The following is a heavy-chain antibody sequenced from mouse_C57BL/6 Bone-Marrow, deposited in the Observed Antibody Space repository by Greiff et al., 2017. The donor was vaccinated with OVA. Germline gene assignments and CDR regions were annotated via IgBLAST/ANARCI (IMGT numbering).Heavy chain of an antibody. CDR2: IYPGDGDT. J-gene: IGHJ1*03. D-gene: IGHD1-1*01. CDR1: GYAFSSSW. Sequence: VHLVESGPELVKPGASVKISCKASGYAFSSSWMNWVKQRPGKGLEWIGRIYPGDGDTNYNGKFKGKATLTADKSSSTAYMQLSSLTSEDSAVYFCARGGTVVADWYFDVWGTGTAVTVSS. CDR3: ARGGTVVADWYFDV. V-gene: IGHV1-82*01.